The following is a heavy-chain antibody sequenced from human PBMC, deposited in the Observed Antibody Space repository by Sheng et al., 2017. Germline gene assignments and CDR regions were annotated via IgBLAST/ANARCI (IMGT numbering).Heavy chain of an antibody. CDR1: GGTFSSYA. J-gene: IGHJ4*02. CDR2: IIPILGIA. D-gene: IGHD6-19*01. Sequence: QVQLVQSGAEVKKPGSSVKVSCKASGGTFSSYAISWVRQAPGQGLEWMGGIIPILGIANYAQKFQGRVTITADKSTSTAYMELSSLRSEDTAVYYCARVPNLTDLYSSGLYYFDYWGQGTLVTVSS. V-gene: IGHV1-69*04. CDR3: ARVPNLTDLYSSGLYYFDY.